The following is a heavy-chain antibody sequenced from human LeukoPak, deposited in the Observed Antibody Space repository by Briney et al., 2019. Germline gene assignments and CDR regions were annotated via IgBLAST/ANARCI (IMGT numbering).Heavy chain of an antibody. CDR1: GGSISSGSYY. Sequence: SETLSLTCTVSGGSISSGSYYWSWIRQPAGKGLEWIGRIYTSGSTNYNPSLKSRVTISVDTPKNQFSLKLSSVTAADTAVYYCARDQGHDFWSGYTHLREDAFDIWGQGTMVTVSS. J-gene: IGHJ3*02. D-gene: IGHD3-3*01. V-gene: IGHV4-61*02. CDR3: ARDQGHDFWSGYTHLREDAFDI. CDR2: IYTSGST.